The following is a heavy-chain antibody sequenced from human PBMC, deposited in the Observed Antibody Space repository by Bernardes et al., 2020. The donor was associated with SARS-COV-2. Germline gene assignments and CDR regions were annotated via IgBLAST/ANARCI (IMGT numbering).Heavy chain of an antibody. CDR2: IYSGGST. V-gene: IGHV3-NL1*01. CDR1: GFTFSSYG. Sequence: GGRLSLTSEASGFTFSSYGMHWVRQAPGKGLEWVSVIYSGGSTDYADSVEGRFTISRDDSKNTLYLQMNSLRAEDTGVYYCARERSGEAFDIWGQGTMVTVSS. CDR3: ARERSGEAFDI. D-gene: IGHD1-26*01. J-gene: IGHJ3*02.